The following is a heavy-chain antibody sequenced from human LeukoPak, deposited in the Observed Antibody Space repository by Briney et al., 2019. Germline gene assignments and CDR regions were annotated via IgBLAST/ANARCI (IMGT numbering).Heavy chain of an antibody. Sequence: SETLSLTCTVSGGSISSGSYYWSWIRQPAGKGLEWIGRIYTSGSTNYNPSLKSRVTISVDTSKNQFSLRLSSVAAADTAVYYCASSNALVWGYFDYWGQGTLVTVSS. CDR2: IYTSGST. CDR1: GGSISSGSYY. D-gene: IGHD7-27*01. CDR3: ASSNALVWGYFDY. J-gene: IGHJ4*02. V-gene: IGHV4-61*02.